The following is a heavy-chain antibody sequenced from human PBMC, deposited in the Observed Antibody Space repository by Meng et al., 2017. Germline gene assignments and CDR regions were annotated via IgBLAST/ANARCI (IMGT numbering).Heavy chain of an antibody. V-gene: IGHV3-48*03. Sequence: GESLKISCAASGFTFSSYEMNWVRQAPGKGLEWVSYMSQSGITIYYADSVKGRFTISRDNAKNSLYLQMNSLRAEDTAVYYCARGHYYHDRSGYNDYWGQGTLVTVSS. CDR1: GFTFSSYE. J-gene: IGHJ4*02. CDR3: ARGHYYHDRSGYNDY. CDR2: MSQSGITI. D-gene: IGHD3-22*01.